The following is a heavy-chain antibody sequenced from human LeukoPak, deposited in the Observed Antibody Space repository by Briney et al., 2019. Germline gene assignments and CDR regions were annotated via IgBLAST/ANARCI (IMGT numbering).Heavy chain of an antibody. V-gene: IGHV3-30*18. Sequence: GRSLRLSCAASGFTFSSYGMHWVRQAPGKGLEWVAGISHDESNKYYVDSVEGRFTISRDDSKNTLYLDMNSLTAEDTAVYYCAKAPYYFDSSGYYPAYYFDYWGQGTLVTVSS. CDR1: GFTFSSYG. CDR2: ISHDESNK. J-gene: IGHJ4*02. D-gene: IGHD3-22*01. CDR3: AKAPYYFDSSGYYPAYYFDY.